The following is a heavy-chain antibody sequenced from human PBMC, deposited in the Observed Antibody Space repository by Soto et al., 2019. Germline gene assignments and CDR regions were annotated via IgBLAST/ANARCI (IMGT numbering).Heavy chain of an antibody. D-gene: IGHD3-10*01. J-gene: IGHJ3*02. CDR2: ISGSGGST. Sequence: GSLRLSCAASGFTFSSYAMSWVRQAPGKGLEWVSAISGSGGSTYYADSVKGRFTISRDNSKNTLYLQMSSLRAEDTAVYYCVKPYGSGSYYKSAFDIWGQGTMVTVSS. V-gene: IGHV3-23*01. CDR3: VKPYGSGSYYKSAFDI. CDR1: GFTFSSYA.